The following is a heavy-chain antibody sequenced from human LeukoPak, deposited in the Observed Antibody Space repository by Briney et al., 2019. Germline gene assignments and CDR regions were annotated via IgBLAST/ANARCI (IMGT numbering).Heavy chain of an antibody. D-gene: IGHD6-13*01. CDR2: IYYSGRT. CDR1: GGSINSYY. J-gene: IGHJ6*03. CDR3: ARRAAAVGTYYMDV. V-gene: IGHV4-59*01. Sequence: PSETLSLTCTVSGGSINSYYWNWIRQPPGKGLEWIGYIYYSGRTNYNPSLKSRVTIAVDTSKNQFSLKLSSVTAADTAVYYCARRAAAVGTYYMDVWGKGNTVTASS.